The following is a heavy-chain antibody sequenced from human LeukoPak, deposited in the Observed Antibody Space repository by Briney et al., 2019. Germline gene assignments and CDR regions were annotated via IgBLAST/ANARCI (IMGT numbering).Heavy chain of an antibody. J-gene: IGHJ5*02. D-gene: IGHD2-21*01. CDR1: GFTFSSYW. CDR2: IKEDGSEK. V-gene: IGHV3-7*01. CDR3: ARDRISAISRGWFDP. Sequence: PGGSLRLSCADSGFTFSSYWMSWVRQAPGKGLEWVANIKEDGSEKYYVDSVKGRFTISRDNAKNSLYLQMNSLRAEDTAVYYCARDRISAISRGWFDPWGQGTLVTVSS.